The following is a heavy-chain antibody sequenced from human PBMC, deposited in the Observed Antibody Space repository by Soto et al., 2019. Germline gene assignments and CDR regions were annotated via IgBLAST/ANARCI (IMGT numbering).Heavy chain of an antibody. CDR3: ASLYCSGGSCYSGYYYYGMDV. J-gene: IGHJ6*02. V-gene: IGHV3-48*03. CDR2: ISSSGSTI. CDR1: GFTFSSYE. Sequence: GGSLRLSCAASGFTFSSYEMNWVRQAPGKGLEWVSYISSSGSTIYYADSVKGRFTISRDNAKNSLYLQMNSLRAEDTAVYYCASLYCSGGSCYSGYYYYGMDVWCQGTTVTVSS. D-gene: IGHD2-15*01.